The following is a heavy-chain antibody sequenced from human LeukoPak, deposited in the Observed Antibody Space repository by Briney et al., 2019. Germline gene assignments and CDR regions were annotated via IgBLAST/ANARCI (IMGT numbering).Heavy chain of an antibody. V-gene: IGHV3-30-3*01. Sequence: GGSLRLSCAASGFTFSSYAMHWVRQTPGKGLEWVAVISYDGSNKYYADSVKGRFTISRDNSKNTLYLQMNSLRAEDTAVYYCAKDSPIAVDYWGQGTLVTVSS. CDR1: GFTFSSYA. J-gene: IGHJ4*02. D-gene: IGHD6-19*01. CDR3: AKDSPIAVDY. CDR2: ISYDGSNK.